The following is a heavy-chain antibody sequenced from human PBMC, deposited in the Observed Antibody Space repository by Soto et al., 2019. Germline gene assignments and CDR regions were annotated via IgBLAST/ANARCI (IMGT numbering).Heavy chain of an antibody. CDR1: GYTFSTAD. V-gene: IGHV1-8*01. J-gene: IGHJ5*02. CDR3: VRTIWYDSTTYDYYTKS. D-gene: IGHD3-16*01. CDR2: MSPNSGDS. Sequence: ASVKVSCKASGYTFSTADINWVRQATGQGLEWMGWMSPNSGDSYSVEKFQGRVTMTRDTPISTAYLELSSLRSEDTAVYYCVRTIWYDSTTYDYYTKSLGQRTLVSLSP.